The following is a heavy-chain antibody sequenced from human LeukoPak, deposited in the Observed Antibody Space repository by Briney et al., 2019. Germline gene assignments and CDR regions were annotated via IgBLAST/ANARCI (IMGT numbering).Heavy chain of an antibody. CDR3: AKALLPNYYDSSGYQGFDY. J-gene: IGHJ4*02. Sequence: PGGSLRLSCAASGFTFSSYAMSWVRQAPGKGLEWVSAISGSGGSTYYADSVKGRFTISRDNSKNTLYPQMNSLRAEDTAVYYCAKALLPNYYDSSGYQGFDYWGQGTLVTVSS. CDR2: ISGSGGST. CDR1: GFTFSSYA. D-gene: IGHD3-22*01. V-gene: IGHV3-23*01.